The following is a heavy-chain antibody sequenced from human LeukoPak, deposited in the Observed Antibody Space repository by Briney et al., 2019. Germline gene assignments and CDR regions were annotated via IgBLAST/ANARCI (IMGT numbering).Heavy chain of an antibody. CDR2: ISWNSGSI. CDR1: GFTFDDYA. J-gene: IGHJ6*02. CDR3: AREGYGSGSRYYYYYGMDV. D-gene: IGHD3-10*01. Sequence: PGGSLRLSCAASGFTFDDYAMHWVRQAPGKGLEWVSGISWNSGSIGYADSVKGRFTISRDNAKNSLYLQMNSLRAEDTAVYYCAREGYGSGSRYYYYYGMDVWGQGTTVTVSS. V-gene: IGHV3-9*01.